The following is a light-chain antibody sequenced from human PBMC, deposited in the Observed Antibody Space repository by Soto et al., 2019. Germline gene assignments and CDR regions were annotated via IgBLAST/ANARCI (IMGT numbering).Light chain of an antibody. CDR3: QQYNNSPPLT. J-gene: IGKJ4*01. V-gene: IGKV3-15*01. CDR1: QSVSSN. Sequence: EIVMTQSPATLSVSPGERATLSCRASQSVSSNLAWYQQKPGQAPRLLIYGASTRATGIPASFSGSGSGTEFTPTISSLQSEDFAVYYCQQYNNSPPLTFGGGTKVDIK. CDR2: GAS.